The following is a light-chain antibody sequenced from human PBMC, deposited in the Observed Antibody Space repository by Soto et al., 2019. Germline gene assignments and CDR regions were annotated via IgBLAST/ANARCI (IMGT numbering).Light chain of an antibody. J-gene: IGKJ5*01. CDR2: GAS. V-gene: IGKV3-20*01. CDR1: QSVSSSY. Sequence: EIVLTQSPGTLSLSPGERATLSCRASQSVSSSYLAWYQQKPGQAPRLLIYGASSRATGIPDRFSGSGSGTDIILRISSLKLEDFAVYYYQPYGSSPITYGLGTRLEI. CDR3: QPYGSSPIT.